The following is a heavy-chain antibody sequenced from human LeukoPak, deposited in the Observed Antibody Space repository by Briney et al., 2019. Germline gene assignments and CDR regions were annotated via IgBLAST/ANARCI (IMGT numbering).Heavy chain of an antibody. CDR1: GFTSSSYS. J-gene: IGHJ3*02. CDR3: ANPGLGYKGDAFDI. V-gene: IGHV3-21*04. D-gene: IGHD5-18*01. Sequence: SGGSLRLSCAASGFTSSSYSMNWVRQAPGKGLEWVSSISGSGSYIHYADSLKGRFTISRDNAKNSLFLQMNSLRAEDTAVYYCANPGLGYKGDAFDIWGQGTMVTVSS. CDR2: ISGSGSYI.